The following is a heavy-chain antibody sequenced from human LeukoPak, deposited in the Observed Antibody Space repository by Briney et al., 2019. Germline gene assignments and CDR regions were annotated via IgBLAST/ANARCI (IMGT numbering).Heavy chain of an antibody. D-gene: IGHD1-26*01. CDR2: IKQDGSEK. CDR3: ARAAYTGSPTSFDY. V-gene: IGHV3-7*04. CDR1: GFTFSISW. Sequence: GGSLRLSCAASGFTFSISWMSWVRQPPGEGLEWVATIKQDGSEKYYVHSVKGRFTISRDNAKISLYLQMNSLRAEDTAVYYCARAAYTGSPTSFDYWGQGTLVTVSS. J-gene: IGHJ4*02.